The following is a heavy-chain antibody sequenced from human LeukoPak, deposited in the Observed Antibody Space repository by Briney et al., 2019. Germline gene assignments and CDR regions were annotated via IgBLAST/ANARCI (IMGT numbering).Heavy chain of an antibody. CDR2: IYYSGST. J-gene: IGHJ2*01. CDR3: ARRYSSNWYFDL. Sequence: SQTVSLTCSVSGGTISSGGYYWSWIRQHPGKGLEWIGYIYYSGSTYYNPSLKSRVSISVDTSKNQFSLKLSSLTAADTAVNYCARRYSSNWYFDLWGRGTLVTVSS. CDR1: GGTISSGGYY. V-gene: IGHV4-31*03. D-gene: IGHD6-13*01.